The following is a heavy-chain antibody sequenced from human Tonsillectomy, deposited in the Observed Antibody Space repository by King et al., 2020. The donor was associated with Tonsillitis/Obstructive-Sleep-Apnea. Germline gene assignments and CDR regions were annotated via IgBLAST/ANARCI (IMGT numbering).Heavy chain of an antibody. J-gene: IGHJ4*02. CDR1: GFTFSSYW. CDR3: ARDPGLLWFGDGIGEYYFDY. Sequence: EVQLVESGGGLVQPGGSLRLSCAASGFTFSSYWMSWVRQAPGKGLEWVANIKQDGSEKYYVDSVRGRFTISRDNAKNSLYLQMNSLRAEDTAVYYCARDPGLLWFGDGIGEYYFDYWGQGTLVTVSS. CDR2: IKQDGSEK. D-gene: IGHD3-10*01. V-gene: IGHV3-7*04.